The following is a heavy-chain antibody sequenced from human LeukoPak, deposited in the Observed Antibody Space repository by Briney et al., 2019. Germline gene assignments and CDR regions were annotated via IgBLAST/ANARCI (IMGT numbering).Heavy chain of an antibody. J-gene: IGHJ5*02. D-gene: IGHD5-18*01. CDR3: ARRGYSFGSEWFDP. Sequence: PSETLALTCTVSGAPISRTRYDWDWIRQRPGKGLEWLGVVNYSGKNYYNASHERRVTISVDTSKYQFSLKLSSVTAADTAVYYCARRGYSFGSEWFDPWGEGTLVTVSS. CDR2: VNYSGKN. CDR1: GAPISRTRYD. V-gene: IGHV4-39*01.